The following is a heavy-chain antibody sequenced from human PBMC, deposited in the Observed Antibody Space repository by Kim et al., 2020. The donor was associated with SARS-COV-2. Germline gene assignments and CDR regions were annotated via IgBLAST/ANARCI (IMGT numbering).Heavy chain of an antibody. CDR3: ARVADDSSGYYSYYFDY. D-gene: IGHD3-22*01. CDR1: GYTFTSYG. Sequence: ASVKVSCKASGYTFTSYGISWVRQAPGQGLEWMGWISAYNGNTNYAQKLQGRVTMTTDTSTSTAYMELRSLRSDDTAVYYCARVADDSSGYYSYYFDYWGQGTLVTVSS. J-gene: IGHJ4*02. CDR2: ISAYNGNT. V-gene: IGHV1-18*04.